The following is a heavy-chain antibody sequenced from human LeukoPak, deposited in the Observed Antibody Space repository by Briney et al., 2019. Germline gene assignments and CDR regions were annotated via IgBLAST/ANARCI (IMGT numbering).Heavy chain of an antibody. CDR3: ARDRTETGYCSSTSCPYYYYYMDV. Sequence: GGSLRLSCAASGFTFSSYAMSWVRQAPGKGLEWVSVISGSGDSTHYADSVKGRFTISRDNSKNTVYLQMNSLRAEDTAVYYCARDRTETGYCSSTSCPYYYYYMDVWGKGTTVTVSS. CDR2: ISGSGDST. V-gene: IGHV3-23*01. D-gene: IGHD2-2*01. J-gene: IGHJ6*03. CDR1: GFTFSSYA.